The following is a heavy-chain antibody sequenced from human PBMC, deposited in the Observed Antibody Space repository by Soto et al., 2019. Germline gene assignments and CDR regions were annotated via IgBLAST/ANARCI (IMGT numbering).Heavy chain of an antibody. J-gene: IGHJ6*02. CDR1: GFTFSSYS. CDR3: ARASMAAAPFLMDYYYGMDV. D-gene: IGHD3-3*02. CDR2: ISSSSSTI. V-gene: IGHV3-48*02. Sequence: EAQLVESGGGLVQPGGSLRLSCAASGFTFSSYSMNWVRQAPGKGLEWVSYISSSSSTIYYADSVKGRFTISRDNAKNSLYLQMNSLRDEDTAVYYCARASMAAAPFLMDYYYGMDVWGQGTTVTVSS.